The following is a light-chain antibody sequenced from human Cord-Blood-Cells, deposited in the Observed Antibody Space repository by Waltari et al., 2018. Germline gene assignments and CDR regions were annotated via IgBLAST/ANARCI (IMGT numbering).Light chain of an antibody. CDR1: QSISSW. V-gene: IGKV1-5*03. CDR2: KAS. CDR3: QQYNSYSRT. Sequence: DIQMTQSPSTLSEFVGDRGTITCRASQSISSWLAWYQQKPGKAPKLLIYKASSLESGVPSRFSGSGSGTEFTLTISSLQPDDFATYYCQQYNSYSRTFGQGTKVEIK. J-gene: IGKJ1*01.